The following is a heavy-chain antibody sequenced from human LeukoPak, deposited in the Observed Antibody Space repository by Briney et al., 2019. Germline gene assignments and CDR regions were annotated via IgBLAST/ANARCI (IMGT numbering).Heavy chain of an antibody. CDR3: ARGTPHYYDSSGYPTFDY. Sequence: PSETLSLTCTVSGGSISSSPCFWGWIRQSPGKRLEWLGTICSGGSTYSTYNPSLRSRVTISVDTSKNQFSLKLSSVTAADTAVYYCARGTPHYYDSSGYPTFDYWGQGTLVTVSS. D-gene: IGHD3-22*01. J-gene: IGHJ4*02. CDR2: ICSGGST. V-gene: IGHV4-39*07. CDR1: GGSISSSPCF.